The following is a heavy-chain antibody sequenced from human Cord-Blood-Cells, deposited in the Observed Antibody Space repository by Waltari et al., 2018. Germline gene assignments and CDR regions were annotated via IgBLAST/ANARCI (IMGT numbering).Heavy chain of an antibody. CDR3: ASKSNWNMFDY. V-gene: IGHV4-34*01. Sequence: QVQLQQWGAGLLKPSGPLSLTCAVYGGSFSGSSWSWIRQPPGKGLEWIGEINHSGSTNYNPSLKSRVTISVDTSKNQFSLKLSSVTAADTAVYYCASKSNWNMFDYWGQGTLVTVSS. J-gene: IGHJ4*02. D-gene: IGHD1-20*01. CDR2: INHSGST. CDR1: GGSFSGSS.